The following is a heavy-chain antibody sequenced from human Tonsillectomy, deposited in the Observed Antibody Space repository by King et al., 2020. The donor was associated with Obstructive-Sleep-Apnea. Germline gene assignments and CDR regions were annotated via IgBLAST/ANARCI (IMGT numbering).Heavy chain of an antibody. V-gene: IGHV3-21*01. CDR1: GFTFSSYN. CDR2: ITSNSSYI. D-gene: IGHD3-9*01. Sequence: VQLVESGGGLVKPRGSLRLSCAASGFTFSSYNMNWVRQAPGKGLEWVSSITSNSSYIYYADSLKGRFTISRDNAKNSLYLQMNSLRAEDTAVYYCSRDMFDILRYFDWLPIDYWGQGTLVTVSS. CDR3: SRDMFDILRYFDWLPIDY. J-gene: IGHJ4*02.